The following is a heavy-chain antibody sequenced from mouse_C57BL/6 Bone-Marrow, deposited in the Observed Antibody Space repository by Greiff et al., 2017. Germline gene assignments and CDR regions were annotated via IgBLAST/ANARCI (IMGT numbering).Heavy chain of an antibody. V-gene: IGHV1-81*01. J-gene: IGHJ2*01. Sequence: VQLQESGAELARPGASVKLSCKASGYTFTSYGISWVKQRTGQGLEWIGEIYPRSGNTYYNEKFKGKATLTADKSSSTAYMELRSLTSEDSAVYFCARWGYYYGSKYFDYWGQGTTLTVSS. D-gene: IGHD1-1*01. CDR3: ARWGYYYGSKYFDY. CDR1: GYTFTSYG. CDR2: IYPRSGNT.